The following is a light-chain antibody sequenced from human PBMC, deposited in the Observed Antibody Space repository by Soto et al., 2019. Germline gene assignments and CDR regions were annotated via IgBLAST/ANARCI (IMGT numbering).Light chain of an antibody. J-gene: IGLJ1*01. CDR1: SSDAGGYNY. CDR2: EVS. Sequence: QSALAQPASVSGSPGQSITISCTGTSSDAGGYNYVSWYQQHPGKAPKLMIYEVSNRPSGVSNRFSGSKSGNTASLTISVLQAEDEADYYCSSYTSSSKSVFGTGTKVTVL. CDR3: SSYTSSSKSV. V-gene: IGLV2-14*01.